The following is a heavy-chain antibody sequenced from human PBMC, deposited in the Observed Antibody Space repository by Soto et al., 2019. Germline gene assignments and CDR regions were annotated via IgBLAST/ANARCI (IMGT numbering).Heavy chain of an antibody. J-gene: IGHJ6*01. CDR1: GYTFTSYD. V-gene: IGHV1-8*01. D-gene: IGHD6-19*01. CDR2: MYPNSGNT. CDR3: ARLRSRGWPYYYYYGMDV. Sequence: QVQLVQSGAEVKKPGASVKVSCKASGYTFTSYDINWVRQATGQGLEWMGWMYPNSGNTGYAQKLQGSVTMTRNNSRGTAYKELSSLRAEYTAGDYCARLRSRGWPYYYYYGMDVWGQGNTGPVSS.